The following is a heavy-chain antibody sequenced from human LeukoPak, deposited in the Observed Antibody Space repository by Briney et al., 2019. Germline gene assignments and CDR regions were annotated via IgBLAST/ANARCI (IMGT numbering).Heavy chain of an antibody. CDR3: ARALRITKPQGYYYYYMDV. J-gene: IGHJ6*03. D-gene: IGHD3-3*01. CDR2: IYTSGST. CDR1: GGSISSGSYY. Sequence: SQTLSLTCTVSGGSISSGSYYWSWIRQPAGKGLEWIGRIYTSGSTNYSPSLKSRVTISVDTSKNQFSLKLSSVTAADTAVYYCARALRITKPQGYYYYYMDVWGKGTTVTVSS. V-gene: IGHV4-61*02.